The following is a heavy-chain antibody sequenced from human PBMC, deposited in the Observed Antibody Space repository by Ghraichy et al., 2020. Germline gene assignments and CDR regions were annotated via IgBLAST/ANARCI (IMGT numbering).Heavy chain of an antibody. CDR1: GGSISSSY. CDR2: IYYSGST. J-gene: IGHJ4*02. CDR3: ARAAYYYGSGSAIPDY. D-gene: IGHD3-10*01. Sequence: SETLSLTCTVSGGSISSSYWSWIRQLPGKGLEWIGYIYYSGSTNYNPSLKSRVTISVDTSKNQFSLKLSSVTAADTAVYYCARAAYYYGSGSAIPDYWGQGTLVTVSS. V-gene: IGHV4-59*01.